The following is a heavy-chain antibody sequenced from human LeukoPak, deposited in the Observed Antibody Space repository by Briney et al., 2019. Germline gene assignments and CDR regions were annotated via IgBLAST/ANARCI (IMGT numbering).Heavy chain of an antibody. D-gene: IGHD3-9*01. CDR2: MNPNSGNT. CDR3: ARGLNYDILTGYEDEGAFDI. V-gene: IGHV1-8*01. CDR1: GYTFTSYD. Sequence: ASVKVSCKASGYTFTSYDINWVRQATGQGLEWMGWMNPNSGNTGYAQKFQGRVTMTRNTSISTAYMELSSLRSEDTAVYYCARGLNYDILTGYEDEGAFDIWGQGTMVTASS. J-gene: IGHJ3*02.